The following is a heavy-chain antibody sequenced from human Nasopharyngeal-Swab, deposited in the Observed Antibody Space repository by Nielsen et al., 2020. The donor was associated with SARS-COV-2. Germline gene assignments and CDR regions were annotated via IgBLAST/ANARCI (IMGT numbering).Heavy chain of an antibody. CDR3: ARDSTYYYDSSGSDGAFDI. D-gene: IGHD3-22*01. Sequence: WVRQAPGQGLEWMGIINPSGGSTSYAQKFQGRVTITADKSTSTAYMELSSLRSEDTAVYYCARDSTYYYDSSGSDGAFDIWGQGTMVTVSS. CDR2: INPSGGST. J-gene: IGHJ3*02. V-gene: IGHV1-46*01.